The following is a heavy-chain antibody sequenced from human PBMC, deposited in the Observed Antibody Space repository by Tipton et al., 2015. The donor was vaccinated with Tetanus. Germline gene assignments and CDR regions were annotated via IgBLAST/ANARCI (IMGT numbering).Heavy chain of an antibody. CDR2: IKEDGSEM. CDR3: ARLRVYCSTACYSREDY. J-gene: IGHJ4*02. CDR1: GFTFRSYW. Sequence: SLRLSCVASGFTFRSYWMSWVRQAPGKGLEWVANIKEDGSEMYYADSVKGRFTISRDNARNSLSVHMNSLTAEDTAVYYCARLRVYCSTACYSREDYWGQGTLVTVS. V-gene: IGHV3-7*01. D-gene: IGHD2/OR15-2a*01.